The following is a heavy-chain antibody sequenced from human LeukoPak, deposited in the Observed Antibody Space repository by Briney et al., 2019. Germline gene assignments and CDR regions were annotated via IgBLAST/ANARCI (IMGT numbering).Heavy chain of an antibody. V-gene: IGHV1-2*02. CDR3: ARERTLVLLWFGETSNQFDY. D-gene: IGHD3-10*01. Sequence: GXSVKVSCKASGYTFTGYYMHWVRQAPGQGLEWMGWINPNSGGTNYAQNFQGRVTMTRDTSISTAYMELSRLRSDDTAVYYCARERTLVLLWFGETSNQFDYWGQGTLVTVSS. CDR1: GYTFTGYY. CDR2: INPNSGGT. J-gene: IGHJ4*02.